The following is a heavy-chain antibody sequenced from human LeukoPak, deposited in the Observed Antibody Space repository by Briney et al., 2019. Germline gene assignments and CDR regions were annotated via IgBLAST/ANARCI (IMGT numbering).Heavy chain of an antibody. CDR3: ARGADFWWFDP. Sequence: AGGSLRLSCAASGFTFSNYWMSWVRQAPGKGLEWVANIKQDGSEKYYVDSVKGRFTISRDNAKNSLYLQMNSLRAEDTAVYYCARGADFWWFDPWGQGTLVTVSS. J-gene: IGHJ5*02. V-gene: IGHV3-7*01. CDR1: GFTFSNYW. CDR2: IKQDGSEK. D-gene: IGHD3-3*01.